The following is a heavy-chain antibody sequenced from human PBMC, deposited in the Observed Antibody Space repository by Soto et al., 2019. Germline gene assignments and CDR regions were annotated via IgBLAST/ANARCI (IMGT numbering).Heavy chain of an antibody. J-gene: IGHJ4*02. V-gene: IGHV3-48*03. CDR1: GFTFSTSE. CDR2: ISSSGSTI. CDR3: ARWELLTGFDY. Sequence: GGSLRLSCAASGFTFSTSELSWVRQAPGKGLEWVSYISSSGSTIYYADSVRGRFTISRDNAKKSLYLQMNSLRAADTAVYYCARWELLTGFDYWGQGTLVTVSS. D-gene: IGHD1-26*01.